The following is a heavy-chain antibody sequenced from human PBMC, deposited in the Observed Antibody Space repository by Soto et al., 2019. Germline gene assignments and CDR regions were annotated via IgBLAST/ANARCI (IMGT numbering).Heavy chain of an antibody. J-gene: IGHJ6*03. Sequence: QVQLVQSGAEVKKPGSSVKVFCKASGGTFSSYTISWVRQAPGPGLEWIGRIIPILGIANYAQKFQGRVTFTADKSTSTAHMELSRLKSQDTSVYYYARALVHPPSRPTVTTQNYYYYYYIDVWGKGTTVTVSS. CDR3: ARALVHPPSRPTVTTQNYYYYYYIDV. V-gene: IGHV1-69*02. CDR2: IIPILGIA. CDR1: GGTFSSYT. D-gene: IGHD4-17*01.